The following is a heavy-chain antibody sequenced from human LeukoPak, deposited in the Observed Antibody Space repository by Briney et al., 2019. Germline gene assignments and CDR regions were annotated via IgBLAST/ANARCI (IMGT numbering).Heavy chain of an antibody. CDR2: IIPIFGTA. CDR1: GGTFSSYA. V-gene: IGHV1-69*05. Sequence: SVKVSCKASGGTFSSYAISWVRQAPGQGREWMGGIIPIFGTANYAQKFQGRVTITTDESTSTAYMELSSLRSEDTAVYYCARGSYGSGRSYYYYYMDVWGKGTTVTVSS. D-gene: IGHD3-10*01. CDR3: ARGSYGSGRSYYYYYMDV. J-gene: IGHJ6*03.